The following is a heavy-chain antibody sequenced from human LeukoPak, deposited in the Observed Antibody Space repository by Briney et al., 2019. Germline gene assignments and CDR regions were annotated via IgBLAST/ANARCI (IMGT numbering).Heavy chain of an antibody. CDR1: GDSITSYF. V-gene: IGHV4-59*01. Sequence: SETLSLTCTVSGDSITSYFWSWIRQPPGKGLEWIGYIYYSGSTNYNPSLKSRVTISVDTSKNQFSLKLSSVIAADTAVYYCARTTEGYCSSASCFGFSYSYYMDVWGKGTTVTISS. J-gene: IGHJ6*03. D-gene: IGHD2-2*01. CDR3: ARTTEGYCSSASCFGFSYSYYMDV. CDR2: IYYSGST.